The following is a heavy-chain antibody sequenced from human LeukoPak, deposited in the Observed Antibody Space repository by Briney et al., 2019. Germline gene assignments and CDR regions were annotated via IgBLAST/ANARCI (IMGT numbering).Heavy chain of an antibody. V-gene: IGHV3-7*01. D-gene: IGHD6-19*01. CDR1: GFTFSSYE. CDR2: IKQDGSEK. CDR3: ARDRAGAVAGTGFDY. Sequence: GGSLRLSCAASGFTFSSYEMNWVRQAPGKGLEWVANIKQDGSEKYYVDSVKGRFTISRDNAKNSLYLQMNSLRAEDTAVYYCARDRAGAVAGTGFDYWGQGTLVTVSS. J-gene: IGHJ4*02.